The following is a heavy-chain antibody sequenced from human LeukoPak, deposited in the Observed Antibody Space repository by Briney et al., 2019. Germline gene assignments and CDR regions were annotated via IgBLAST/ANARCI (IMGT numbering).Heavy chain of an antibody. CDR3: AKDSPLLTI. CDR2: ISYNDGSA. V-gene: IGHV3-23*01. CDR1: GFTFSSYG. J-gene: IGHJ3*02. Sequence: GGSLRLSCTASGFTFSSYGMSWVRQAPGKGLQWVSAISYNDGSAYYADSVKGRFTISRDNSKNTLYLQMNSLRAEDTATYYCAKDSPLLTIWGQGTMVTVSS.